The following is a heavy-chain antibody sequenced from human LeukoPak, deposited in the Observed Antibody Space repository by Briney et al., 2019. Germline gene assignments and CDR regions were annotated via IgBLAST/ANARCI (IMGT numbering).Heavy chain of an antibody. CDR2: ISAYNANT. CDR1: GYTFTSYG. CDR3: ARSPGGSGSYHHP. D-gene: IGHD3-10*01. V-gene: IGHV1-18*01. Sequence: GASVKVSCKASGYTFTSYGMSWVRQAPGQGLEWMGWISAYNANTSYAQKLQGRVTMTTDTSTSTASMELRSLRSEDTAVYFCARSPGGSGSYHHPWGQGTLVTVSS. J-gene: IGHJ5*02.